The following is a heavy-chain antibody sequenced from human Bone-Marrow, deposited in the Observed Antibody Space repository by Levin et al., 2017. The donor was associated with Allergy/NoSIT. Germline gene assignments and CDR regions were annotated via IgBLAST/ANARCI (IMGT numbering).Heavy chain of an antibody. D-gene: IGHD6-19*01. CDR2: IIPIFGTA. CDR1: GGTFSSYA. V-gene: IGHV1-69*13. J-gene: IGHJ6*02. CDR3: ARALKVVAGTFLLSTGDYYYGMDV. Sequence: SVKVSCKASGGTFSSYAISWVRQAPGQGLEWMGGIIPIFGTANYAQKFQGRVTITADESTSTAYMELSSLRSEDTAVYYCARALKVVAGTFLLSTGDYYYGMDVWGQGTTVTVSS.